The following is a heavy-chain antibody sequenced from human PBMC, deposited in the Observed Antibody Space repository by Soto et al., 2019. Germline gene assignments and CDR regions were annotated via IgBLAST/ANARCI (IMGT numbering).Heavy chain of an antibody. V-gene: IGHV3-23*01. J-gene: IGHJ4*02. CDR2: LSCSGTST. Sequence: PGGSLRLSCAASGFSFVNYAMNWFRQAPGKGLEWVSGLSCSGTSTYYADSVKGRFTISRDNSRDTLFLQMNSLTADDTAVYYCAKATTNGGWFNPFDSWGQGALVTVSS. CDR3: AKATTNGGWFNPFDS. D-gene: IGHD6-19*01. CDR1: GFSFVNYA.